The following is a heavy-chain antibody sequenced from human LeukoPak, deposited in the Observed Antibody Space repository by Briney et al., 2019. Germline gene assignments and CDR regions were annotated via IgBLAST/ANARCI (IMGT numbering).Heavy chain of an antibody. CDR3: ARGSWFGDFSDYYGMDV. J-gene: IGHJ6*02. CDR1: GGSISGSSYY. CDR2: IYYSGST. D-gene: IGHD3-10*01. Sequence: PSETLSLTCTVSGGSISGSSYYWGWIRQPPGKGLEWIGSIYYSGSTYYNPSLKSRVTISVDTSKNQFSLKLSSVTAADTAVYYCARGSWFGDFSDYYGMDVWGQGTTVTVSS. V-gene: IGHV4-39*07.